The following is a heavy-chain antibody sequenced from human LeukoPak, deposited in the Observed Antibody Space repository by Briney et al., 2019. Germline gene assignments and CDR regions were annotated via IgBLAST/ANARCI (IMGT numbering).Heavy chain of an antibody. CDR2: IYGSGST. CDR3: ARTMSGSYRSDLSN. V-gene: IGHV4-4*07. D-gene: IGHD3-16*02. Sequence: PSETLSLTCTVSGGSISRYYWSWIRQPAGKGLQWIGRIYGSGSTTYNPSLKSRLTMSVDTSKNQFSLKLSSMTAADTAVYYCARTMSGSYRSDLSNWGQGTLVTVSS. J-gene: IGHJ4*02. CDR1: GGSISRYY.